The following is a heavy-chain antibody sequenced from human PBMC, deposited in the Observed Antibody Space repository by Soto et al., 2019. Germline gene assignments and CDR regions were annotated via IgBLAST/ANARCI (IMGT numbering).Heavy chain of an antibody. J-gene: IGHJ6*01. D-gene: IGHD4-17*01. CDR3: ARCDCGDYGGLGV. Sequence: LKIPCKASAYRLTTYWITLVRQMYGKGLEWMEKIDSSDSYTNYNPSFQGHVTISTEKSISTAYLQWSSLKASTPAMYYGARCDCGDYGGLGVRGQGPTGTVSS. CDR1: AYRLTTYW. V-gene: IGHV5-10-1*01. CDR2: IDSSDSYT.